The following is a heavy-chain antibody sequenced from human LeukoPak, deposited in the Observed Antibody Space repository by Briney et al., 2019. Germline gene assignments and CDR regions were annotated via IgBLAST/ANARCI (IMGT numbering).Heavy chain of an antibody. CDR1: GLTFSDHY. D-gene: IGHD5-24*01. V-gene: IGHV3-72*01. CDR3: ANFFGNNFGY. Sequence: PGGSLRLSCVASGLTFSDHYMDWVRQAPGKGLEWVGRSRNKANSYITEYAASVEGRFTISRDDSKNSLYLQMNSLKTEDTAVYYCANFFGNNFGYWGQGTLVTVSS. J-gene: IGHJ4*02. CDR2: SRNKANSYIT.